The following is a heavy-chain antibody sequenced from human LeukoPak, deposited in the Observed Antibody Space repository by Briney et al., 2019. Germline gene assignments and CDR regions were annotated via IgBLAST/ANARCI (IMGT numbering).Heavy chain of an antibody. Sequence: GASVKVSCKASGYTFTGYYMHWVRQAPGQGLEWMGWNNPNSGGTNYAQKFQGRVTMTRDTSISTAYMELSRLRSDDTAVYYCARARYYGSGSYYKRGPGTIDYWGQGTLVTVSS. V-gene: IGHV1-2*02. CDR3: ARARYYGSGSYYKRGPGTIDY. CDR1: GYTFTGYY. D-gene: IGHD3-10*01. CDR2: NNPNSGGT. J-gene: IGHJ4*02.